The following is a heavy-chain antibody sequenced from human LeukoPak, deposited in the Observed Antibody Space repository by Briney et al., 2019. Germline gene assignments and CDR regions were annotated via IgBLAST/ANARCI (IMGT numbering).Heavy chain of an antibody. Sequence: PGGSQRLSCAASGFTFSSYEMNWVRQAPGKGLEWVSYISSSGSTIYYADSVKGRFTISRDNAKNSLYLQMNSLRAEDTAVYYCARDLPYYDILTGYQNYYYYGMDVWGQGTTVTVSS. J-gene: IGHJ6*02. V-gene: IGHV3-48*03. D-gene: IGHD3-9*01. CDR2: ISSSGSTI. CDR3: ARDLPYYDILTGYQNYYYYGMDV. CDR1: GFTFSSYE.